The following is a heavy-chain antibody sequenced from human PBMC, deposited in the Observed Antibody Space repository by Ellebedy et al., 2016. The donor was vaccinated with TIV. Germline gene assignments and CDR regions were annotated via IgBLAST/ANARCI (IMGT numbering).Heavy chain of an antibody. V-gene: IGHV3-13*01. CDR2: IGTAGDT. CDR3: ARATIGFDY. CDR1: GFIFSSYD. D-gene: IGHD5-12*01. J-gene: IGHJ4*02. Sequence: GESLKISCAASGFIFSSYDMHWVRQATGKGLEWVSAIGTAGDTSYPGSVKGRFTISRDNAKNSLYLQMNSLRAEDTAVYYCARATIGFDYWGQGTLVTVSS.